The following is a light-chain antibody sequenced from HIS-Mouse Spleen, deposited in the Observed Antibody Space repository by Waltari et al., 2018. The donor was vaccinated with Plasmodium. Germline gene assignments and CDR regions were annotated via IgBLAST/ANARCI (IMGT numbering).Light chain of an antibody. J-gene: IGKJ5*01. CDR2: LGS. Sequence: DIVMTESSLSLPVTPGEPASIFCRSSQSLLHSNGYNYLDWYLQKPGQSPQLLIYLGSNRASGVPDRFSGSGSGTDFTLKISRVEAEDVGVYYCMQALQTPITFGQGTRLEIK. CDR1: QSLLHSNGYNY. V-gene: IGKV2-28*01. CDR3: MQALQTPIT.